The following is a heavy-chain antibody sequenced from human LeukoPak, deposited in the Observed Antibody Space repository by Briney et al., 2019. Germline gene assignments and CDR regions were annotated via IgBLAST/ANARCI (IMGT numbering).Heavy chain of an antibody. CDR3: AREPFWSFDY. CDR2: IKQDGSEK. J-gene: IGHJ4*02. Sequence: GGSLRLSCAASGFTFSDYYMSWVRQAPGKGLEWVANIKQDGSEKYYVDSVKGRFTISRDNAKNSLYLQMNSLRAEDTAVYYCAREPFWSFDYWGQGTLVTVSS. D-gene: IGHD2/OR15-2a*01. V-gene: IGHV3-7*03. CDR1: GFTFSDYY.